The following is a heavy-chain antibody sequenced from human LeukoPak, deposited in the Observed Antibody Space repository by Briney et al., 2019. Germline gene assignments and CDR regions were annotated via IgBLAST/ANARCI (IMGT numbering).Heavy chain of an antibody. V-gene: IGHV4-59*01. CDR3: ARLGHDYRDY. Sequence: PSETLSLTCTVSGGSISSYYWSWIRQPPGKGLEWIGYIYYSGSTNYNPSLKSRVTISVDTSKNQFSLKLSSVTAADTAVYYYARLGHDYRDYWGQGTLVTVSS. CDR2: IYYSGST. CDR1: GGSISSYY. J-gene: IGHJ4*02. D-gene: IGHD4-11*01.